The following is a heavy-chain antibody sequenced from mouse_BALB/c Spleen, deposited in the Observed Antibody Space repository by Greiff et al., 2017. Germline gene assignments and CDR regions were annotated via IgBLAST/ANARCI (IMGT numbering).Heavy chain of an antibody. J-gene: IGHJ4*01. D-gene: IGHD2-14*01. CDR2: ISCYNGAT. CDR3: ARNYRYPDYYAMDY. Sequence: LVKTGASVKISCKASGYSFTGYYMHWVKQSRGKSLEWIGYISCYNGATSYNQKFKGKATFTVDTSSSTAYMQFNSLTSEDSAVYYGARNYRYPDYYAMDYWGQGTSVTVSS. CDR1: GYSFTGYY. V-gene: IGHV1S34*01.